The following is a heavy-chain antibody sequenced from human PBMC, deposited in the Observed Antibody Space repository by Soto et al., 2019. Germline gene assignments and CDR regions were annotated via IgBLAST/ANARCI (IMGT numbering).Heavy chain of an antibody. CDR1: GGSLNNYY. D-gene: IGHD1-26*01. CDR3: ARVRYGGYVDY. Sequence: SETLSLTCTVSGGSLNNYYGSWVRQPPGKGLEWIGYMFYSGNSNYNSSLKSRVTISVDKSKNQFSLNINSVTAADTAVYFCARVRYGGYVDYWGQGTLVTVSS. CDR2: MFYSGNS. J-gene: IGHJ4*02. V-gene: IGHV4-59*01.